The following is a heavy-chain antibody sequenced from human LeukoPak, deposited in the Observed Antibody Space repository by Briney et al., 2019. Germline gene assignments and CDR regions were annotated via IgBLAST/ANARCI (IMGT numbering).Heavy chain of an antibody. V-gene: IGHV3-9*01. Sequence: PGRSLRLSCAASGFTFDDYAMHWVRQAPGKGLEWVSGISWNSGSIGYADSVKGRFTISRDNAKNTLYLQMNSLRAEDTAVYYRARDPGYYDSSGYASHWGQGTLVTVSS. J-gene: IGHJ4*02. CDR2: ISWNSGSI. CDR3: ARDPGYYDSSGYASH. CDR1: GFTFDDYA. D-gene: IGHD3-22*01.